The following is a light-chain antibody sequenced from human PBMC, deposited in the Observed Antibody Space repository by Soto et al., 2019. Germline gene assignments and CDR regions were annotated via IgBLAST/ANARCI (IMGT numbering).Light chain of an antibody. V-gene: IGLV2-14*03. CDR2: DVS. CDR3: NSYRSSSTLV. Sequence: QSPLTQPASVSGSPGQSITISCPGTSSDVGNYNYVSWYQQHPGKAPKLMIYDVSNRPSGVSNRFSGSKSGNTASLTISGLQTEDEADYYCNSYRSSSTLVFGTGTKVTVL. CDR1: SSDVGNYNY. J-gene: IGLJ1*01.